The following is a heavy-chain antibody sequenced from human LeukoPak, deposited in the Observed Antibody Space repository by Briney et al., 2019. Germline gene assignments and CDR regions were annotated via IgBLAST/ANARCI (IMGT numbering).Heavy chain of an antibody. V-gene: IGHV3-21*01. CDR1: GFSFSSYS. CDR3: ARGLYYYGTDAFDI. D-gene: IGHD3-16*01. CDR2: ISASGNYI. Sequence: PGGSLRLSCAAPGFSFSSYSMNWVRQAPGRGLEWVSSISASGNYIYYADSVKGRFTISRDSAENSLYLQVNSLRAEDAAVYYCARGLYYYGTDAFDIWGQGTMVTVS. J-gene: IGHJ3*02.